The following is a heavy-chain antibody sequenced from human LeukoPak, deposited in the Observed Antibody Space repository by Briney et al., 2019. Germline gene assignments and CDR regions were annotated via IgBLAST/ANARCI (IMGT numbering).Heavy chain of an antibody. J-gene: IGHJ3*02. D-gene: IGHD6-13*01. Sequence: KPSETLSLTCTVSGGSIRSYYWSWIRQPPGKGLEWIGYFYYSGSSNYNPSLKSRVTMSGDTSKNQFSLKVSSVTAADTAIYYCARVSPAVGAFDIWGRGTMVTASS. V-gene: IGHV4-59*01. CDR2: FYYSGSS. CDR1: GGSIRSYY. CDR3: ARVSPAVGAFDI.